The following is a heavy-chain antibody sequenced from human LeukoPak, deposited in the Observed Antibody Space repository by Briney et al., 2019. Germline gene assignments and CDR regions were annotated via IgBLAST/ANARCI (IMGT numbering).Heavy chain of an antibody. V-gene: IGHV3-7*01. J-gene: IGHJ4*02. CDR1: GFSFSTNG. Sequence: GGSLRLSCAASGFSFSTNGLTWVRQPPGKGLEWGPTKKEEGGGTSYVDSVKGRFTISRDNAKNPLYLQMNSLRAEDTAVYYCAKGGVVGTRYYFDSWGQGTLVTVSS. CDR2: KKEEGGGT. D-gene: IGHD2-15*01. CDR3: AKGGVVGTRYYFDS.